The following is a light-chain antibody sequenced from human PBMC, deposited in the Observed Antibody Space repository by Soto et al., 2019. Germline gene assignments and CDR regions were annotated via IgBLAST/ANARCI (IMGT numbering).Light chain of an antibody. V-gene: IGKV3-15*01. J-gene: IGKJ4*01. CDR2: GVS. CDR3: QQSNNWPPLT. Sequence: EIAITQSPATVSVSPGETATLSCRASQSVAGNLAWYQQKPGQPPRLLIYGVSTRATGVPARFSGSGSETDFSLTISSLQIEDFALYYCQQSNNWPPLTFGGGTKVDIK. CDR1: QSVAGN.